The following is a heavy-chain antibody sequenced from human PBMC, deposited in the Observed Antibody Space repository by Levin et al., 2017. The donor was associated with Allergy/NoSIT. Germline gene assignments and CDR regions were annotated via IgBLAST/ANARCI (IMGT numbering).Heavy chain of an antibody. CDR3: ARGLGIAAAGTRPRAEYFQH. CDR2: INHSGST. CDR1: GGSFSGYY. D-gene: IGHD6-13*01. J-gene: IGHJ1*01. V-gene: IGHV4-34*01. Sequence: SCAVYGGSFSGYYWSWIRQPPGKGLEWIGEINHSGSTNYNPSLKSRVTISVDTSKNQFSLKLSSVTAADTAVYYCARGLGIAAAGTRPRAEYFQHWGQGTLVTVSS.